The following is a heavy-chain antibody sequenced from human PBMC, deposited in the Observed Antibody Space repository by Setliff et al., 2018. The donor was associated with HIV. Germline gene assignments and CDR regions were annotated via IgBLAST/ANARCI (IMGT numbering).Heavy chain of an antibody. D-gene: IGHD6-13*01. CDR2: INWNGGST. CDR1: GFTFDDYG. J-gene: IGHJ4*02. Sequence: PGGSLRLSCAASGFTFDDYGMSWVRQAPGKGLEWVSGINWNGGSTGYADSVKGRFTISRDNAKNSLYLQMNSLRAEDTALYHCARAGYSSSWYYFDYWGQGTLVTSPQ. V-gene: IGHV3-20*01. CDR3: ARAGYSSSWYYFDY.